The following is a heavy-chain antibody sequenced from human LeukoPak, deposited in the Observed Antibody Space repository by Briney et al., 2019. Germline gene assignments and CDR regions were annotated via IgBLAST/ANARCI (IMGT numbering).Heavy chain of an antibody. CDR3: ARARSLHYGDPTGY. CDR2: INSDGSST. J-gene: IGHJ4*02. V-gene: IGHV3-74*01. Sequence: LPGGSLRLSCAASGFTFSSYWMHWVRQAPGKGLVWVSRINSDGSSTSCADSVKGRFTISRDNAKNTLYLQMNSLRAEDTAVYYCARARSLHYGDPTGYWGQGTLVTVSS. D-gene: IGHD4-17*01. CDR1: GFTFSSYW.